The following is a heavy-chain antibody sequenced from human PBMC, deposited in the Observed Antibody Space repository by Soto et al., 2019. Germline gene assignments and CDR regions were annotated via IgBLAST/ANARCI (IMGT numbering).Heavy chain of an antibody. D-gene: IGHD4-17*01. V-gene: IGHV3-21*01. J-gene: IGHJ6*02. CDR2: ISSSSSYI. CDR3: ARDGKRNDDRDYGDYYYYGMDV. CDR1: GFTFSSYS. Sequence: EVQLVESGGGLVKPGGSLRLSCAASGFTFSSYSMNWVRQAPGKGLEWVSSISSSSSYIYYADSVKGRFTIARDNAKNSLYLQMNSLRAEDTAVYYCARDGKRNDDRDYGDYYYYGMDVWGQGTTVTVSS.